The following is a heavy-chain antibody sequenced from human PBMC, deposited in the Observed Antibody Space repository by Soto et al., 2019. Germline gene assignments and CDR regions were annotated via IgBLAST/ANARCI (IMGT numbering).Heavy chain of an antibody. CDR1: GGSISSYY. J-gene: IGHJ5*02. CDR2: IFYSGRSGST. D-gene: IGHD2-21*02. Sequence: KASETLSLTCSVSGGSISSYYWSWIRQPPGKGLEWIGYIFYSGRSGSTNHNPSLKSRVTISVDTSKNQFSLKLSSVTAADTAVYYCARTALGWFDPWGQGTLVTV. CDR3: ARTALGWFDP. V-gene: IGHV4-59*01.